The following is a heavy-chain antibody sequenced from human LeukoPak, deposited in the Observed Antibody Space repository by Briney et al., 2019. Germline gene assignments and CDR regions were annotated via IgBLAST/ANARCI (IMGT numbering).Heavy chain of an antibody. CDR2: ISGSGGST. CDR1: GFTFSSYA. J-gene: IGHJ4*02. D-gene: IGHD3-3*01. CDR3: AKEHSLVLRFLEWSLFDY. V-gene: IGHV3-23*01. Sequence: PGGSLRLSCAASGFTFSSYAMSWVRQAPGKGLEWVSAISGSGGSTYYADSVKGRFTISRDNSKNTLYLQMNSLRAEDTAVYYCAKEHSLVLRFLEWSLFDYWGQGTLVTVSS.